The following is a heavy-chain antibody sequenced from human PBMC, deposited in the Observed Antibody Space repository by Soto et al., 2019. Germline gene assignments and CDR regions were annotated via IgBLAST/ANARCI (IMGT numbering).Heavy chain of an antibody. V-gene: IGHV1-46*01. J-gene: IGHJ4*02. CDR3: ASRGRDIVVVDTAAGGQDSDY. D-gene: IGHD2-15*01. CDR1: GYTFTSYY. Sequence: GASVKVSCKASGYTFTSYYMHWVRQAPGQGLEWMGIINPSGGSTSYAQKFQGRVTMTRDTSTSTVYMELSSVTAADTAVYYCASRGRDIVVVDTAAGGQDSDYWGQGTLVTVSS. CDR2: INPSGGST.